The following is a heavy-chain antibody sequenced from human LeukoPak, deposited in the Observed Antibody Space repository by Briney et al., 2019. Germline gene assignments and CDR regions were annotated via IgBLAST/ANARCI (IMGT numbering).Heavy chain of an antibody. CDR3: ARHFDYSFDY. Sequence: SETLSLTCTVSGGSISSSIYYWGWIRQPPGKGLEWIGSIYYSGSTYYNPSLKSRVTISVDTSKNQFSLKLSSVTAADTAVYYCARHFDYSFDYWGQGTLVTVSS. CDR2: IYYSGST. J-gene: IGHJ4*02. CDR1: GGSISSSIYY. V-gene: IGHV4-39*01.